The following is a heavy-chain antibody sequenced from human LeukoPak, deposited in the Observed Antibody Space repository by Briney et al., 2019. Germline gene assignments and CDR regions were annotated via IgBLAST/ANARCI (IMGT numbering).Heavy chain of an antibody. CDR2: INPNSGGT. Sequence: ASVKVSCKASGYTFTGYYMHWVRQAPGQGLEWMGRINPNSGGTNYAQKFQSRVTMTRDTSISTAYMELSRLRSDDTAVYYCARETDSSSWYGYWGQGTLVTVSS. D-gene: IGHD6-13*01. CDR3: ARETDSSSWYGY. V-gene: IGHV1-2*06. J-gene: IGHJ4*02. CDR1: GYTFTGYY.